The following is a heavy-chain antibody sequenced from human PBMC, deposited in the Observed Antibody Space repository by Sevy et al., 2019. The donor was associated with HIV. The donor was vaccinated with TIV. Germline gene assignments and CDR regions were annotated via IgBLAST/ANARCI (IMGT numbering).Heavy chain of an antibody. CDR1: GFTLSRYG. V-gene: IGHV3-23*01. CDR3: AKESWDSYGSVPQAFDY. Sequence: GGSLRLSCAASGFTLSRYGMSWVRQAPGKGLEWVSTISGTGGGTFYGDSVKGRFTISRDSSKNTLYLQMNSLRAEDTALYYCAKESWDSYGSVPQAFDYWGQGTLVTVSS. CDR2: ISGTGGGT. D-gene: IGHD3-10*01. J-gene: IGHJ4*02.